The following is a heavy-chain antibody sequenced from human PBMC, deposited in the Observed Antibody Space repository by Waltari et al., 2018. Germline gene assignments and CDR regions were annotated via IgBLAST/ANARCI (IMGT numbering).Heavy chain of an antibody. D-gene: IGHD6-19*01. V-gene: IGHV1-18*01. Sequence: QVQLVQSGGEMKTPGASVKVSCKASGYTFTSYGISWVRHAPGQRFEWLGWIKGNDGKTIYAEKFHDRVTMTTDTSTNTAYMELRSLRFDDTAVYYCARDPRQWLSHNWFDPWGQGTLVTVSS. CDR2: IKGNDGKT. CDR3: ARDPRQWLSHNWFDP. CDR1: GYTFTSYG. J-gene: IGHJ5*02.